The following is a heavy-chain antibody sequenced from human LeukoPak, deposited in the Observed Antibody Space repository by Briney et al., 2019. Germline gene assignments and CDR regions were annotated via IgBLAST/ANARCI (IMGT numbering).Heavy chain of an antibody. CDR1: GCSISSYY. Sequence: LETLSLTCTVSGCSISSYYWSWIRQPPGKGLEWIGYIYYSGSTNYNPSLKSRVTISVDTSKNQFSLKLSSVTAADTAVYYCARDLASESGFDYWGQGTLVTVSS. V-gene: IGHV4-59*01. J-gene: IGHJ4*02. CDR2: IYYSGST. D-gene: IGHD2-15*01. CDR3: ARDLASESGFDY.